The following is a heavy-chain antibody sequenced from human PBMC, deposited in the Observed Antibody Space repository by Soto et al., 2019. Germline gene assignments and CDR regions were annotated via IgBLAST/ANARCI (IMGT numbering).Heavy chain of an antibody. CDR2: IIPIFGTA. CDR1: GGSFSSYT. D-gene: IGHD5-12*01. CDR3: ARGNHRWLQVWYFDL. J-gene: IGHJ2*01. Sequence: QVQLGQSGAEVKKPGSSVTVSCKASGGSFSSYTISWVRQAPGQGLELMGGIIPIFGTANYAQKFQGRVTITEEESTRTAYMELSSLRSEDKAVYYCARGNHRWLQVWYFDLWGRGTLVTVSS. V-gene: IGHV1-69*12.